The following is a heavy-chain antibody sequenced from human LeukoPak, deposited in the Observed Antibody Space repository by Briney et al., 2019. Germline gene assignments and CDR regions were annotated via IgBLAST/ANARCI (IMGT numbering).Heavy chain of an antibody. D-gene: IGHD6-13*01. Sequence: APVKVSCKASGYTFTGYYMHWVRQAPGQGLEWMGWINPNSGGTNYAQKFQGRVTMTRDTSISTAYMELSRLRSDDTAVYYCARYEQQLETFDYWGQGTLVTVSS. CDR1: GYTFTGYY. J-gene: IGHJ4*02. V-gene: IGHV1-2*02. CDR2: INPNSGGT. CDR3: ARYEQQLETFDY.